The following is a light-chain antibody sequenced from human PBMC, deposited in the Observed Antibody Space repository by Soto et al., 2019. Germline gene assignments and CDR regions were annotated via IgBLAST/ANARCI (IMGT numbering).Light chain of an antibody. CDR3: SSYTSSTSVA. CDR2: AVS. J-gene: IGLJ2*01. V-gene: IGLV2-14*01. CDR1: SSDVGGYNY. Sequence: QSALTQPASVSGSPGQSITISCTGTSSDVGGYNYVSWYQQHPGKAPNLIIYAVSNRPSGVSHRFSGSKSGNTASLAISGIQAEEEAAYYCSSYTSSTSVAFGGGTKLTVL.